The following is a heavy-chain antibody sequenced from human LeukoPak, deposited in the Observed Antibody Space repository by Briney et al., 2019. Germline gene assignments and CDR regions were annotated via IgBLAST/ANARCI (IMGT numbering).Heavy chain of an antibody. Sequence: SETLSLTCTVSVGSISLYYWSWIRQPPGKGLEWIGYFYDTRSPKYNPSLERRVTISVDMSRNQFSLNLTSVTDADTAVYYCARGRGSLTYWGQGTLATVSS. V-gene: IGHV4-59*01. CDR1: VGSISLYY. CDR3: ARGRGSLTY. CDR2: FYDTRSP. J-gene: IGHJ4*02. D-gene: IGHD3-10*01.